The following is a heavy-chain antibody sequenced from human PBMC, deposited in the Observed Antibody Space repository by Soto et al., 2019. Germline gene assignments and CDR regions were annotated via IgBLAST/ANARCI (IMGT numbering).Heavy chain of an antibody. V-gene: IGHV1-69*02. D-gene: IGHD6-19*01. CDR3: ARRYSSGWYPDTHFDY. CDR1: GGTFSSYT. J-gene: IGHJ4*02. Sequence: SVKVSCKASGGTFSSYTISWVRQAPGQGLEWMGRIIPILGIANYAQKFQGRVTITADKSTSTAYMELSSLRSEDTAVYYCARRYSSGWYPDTHFDYWGQGTLVTVSS. CDR2: IIPILGIA.